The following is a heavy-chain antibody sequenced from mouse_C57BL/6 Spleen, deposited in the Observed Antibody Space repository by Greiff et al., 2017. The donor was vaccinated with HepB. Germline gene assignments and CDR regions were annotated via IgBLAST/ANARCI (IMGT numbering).Heavy chain of an antibody. CDR2: IYPGDGDT. V-gene: IGHV1-82*01. J-gene: IGHJ1*03. D-gene: IGHD1-1*01. Sequence: VQLQESGPELVKPGASVKISCKASGYAFSSSWMNWVKQRPGKGLEWIGRIYPGDGDTNYNGKFKGKATLTADKSSSTAYMQLSSLTSEDSAVYFCARSPITTGDFDVWGTGTTVTVSS. CDR1: GYAFSSSW. CDR3: ARSPITTGDFDV.